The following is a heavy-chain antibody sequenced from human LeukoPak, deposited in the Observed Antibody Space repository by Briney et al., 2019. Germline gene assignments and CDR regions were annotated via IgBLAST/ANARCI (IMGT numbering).Heavy chain of an antibody. CDR2: IYTSGST. Sequence: PSETLSLTCSVSGDSISSGSYYWSWIRQPAGKGLEWIGRIYTSGSTNYIPSLKSRLTISVDKSKNQFSLKLSSVTAAGTAVYYCARDSKRKQLFGVVYSWFDPWGQGTLVTVSS. D-gene: IGHD3-3*01. CDR3: ARDSKRKQLFGVVYSWFDP. V-gene: IGHV4-61*02. J-gene: IGHJ5*02. CDR1: GDSISSGSYY.